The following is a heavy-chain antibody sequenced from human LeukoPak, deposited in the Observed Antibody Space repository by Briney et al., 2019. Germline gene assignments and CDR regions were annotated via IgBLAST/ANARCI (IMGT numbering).Heavy chain of an antibody. J-gene: IGHJ4*02. D-gene: IGHD3-10*01. CDR3: ATAGEGSGSYDY. V-gene: IGHV4-30-2*01. CDR2: IYHSGST. Sequence: SQTLSLTCAVSGGSISSGGYSWSWIRQPPGKGLEWIGYIYHSGSTYYNPSLKSRVTISVDRSKNQFSLKLSSVTAADTAVYYCATAGEGSGSYDYWGQGPLVTVSS. CDR1: GGSISSGGYS.